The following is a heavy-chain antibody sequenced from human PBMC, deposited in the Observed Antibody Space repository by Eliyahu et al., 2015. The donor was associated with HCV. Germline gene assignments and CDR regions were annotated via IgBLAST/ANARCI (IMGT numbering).Heavy chain of an antibody. D-gene: IGHD2-15*01. Sequence: EVQLVESGGGLVKPGGSLRLSCAXSGFTFNXYXMNWXRQAPGKGLEWVSSISGSSTYIHYADSVKGRFTISRDNAKNSLYLQMNSLRAEDTAIYYCARVWSGSSGISCYSYWGQGTLVTVSS. CDR2: ISGSSTYI. V-gene: IGHV3-21*01. J-gene: IGHJ4*02. CDR3: ARVWSGSSGISCYSY. CDR1: GFTFNXYX.